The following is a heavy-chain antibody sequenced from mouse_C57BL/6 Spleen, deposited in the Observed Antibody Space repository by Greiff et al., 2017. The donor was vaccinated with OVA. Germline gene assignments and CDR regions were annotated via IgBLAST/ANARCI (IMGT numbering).Heavy chain of an antibody. Sequence: EVQLQESGGDLVKPGGSLKLSCAASGFTFSSYGMSWVRQTPDKRLEWVATISSGGSYTYYPDSVKGRFTISRDNAKNTLYLQMSSLKSEDTAMYYCARHWDYDGFDYWGQGTTLTVSS. J-gene: IGHJ2*01. CDR1: GFTFSSYG. V-gene: IGHV5-6*01. CDR3: ARHWDYDGFDY. CDR2: ISSGGSYT. D-gene: IGHD2-4*01.